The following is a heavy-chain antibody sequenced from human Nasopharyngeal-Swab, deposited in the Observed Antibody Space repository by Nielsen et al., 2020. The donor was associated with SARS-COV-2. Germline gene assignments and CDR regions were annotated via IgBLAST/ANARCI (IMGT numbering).Heavy chain of an antibody. CDR3: ARGGGVDTLIDY. D-gene: IGHD5-18*01. V-gene: IGHV3-64*01. J-gene: IGHJ4*02. Sequence: GGSMTPSRAASGLSLSSDAMRWVSQAQGEGREYVSAISSNGGSTYYANSVKGRFTISRDNCKNTLYLQMGSLRAEDMAVYYCARGGGVDTLIDYWGQGTLVTVSS. CDR1: GLSLSSDA. CDR2: ISSNGGST.